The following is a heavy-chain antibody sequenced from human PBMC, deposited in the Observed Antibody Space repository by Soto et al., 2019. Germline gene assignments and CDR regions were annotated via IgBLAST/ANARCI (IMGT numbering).Heavy chain of an antibody. CDR1: GGSFSGYY. CDR2: INHSGST. D-gene: IGHD2-15*01. V-gene: IGHV4-34*01. J-gene: IGHJ6*02. Sequence: QVQLQQWGAGLLKPSETLSLTCAVSGGSFSGYYWSWIRQPPGKGLEWIREINHSGSTNYNPSLKSRVTISVDTSENQFSLKLSSVTAADTAVYYLARGGIVVVVAAPAYYYYYGMDVWGQGTTVTVSS. CDR3: ARGGIVVVVAAPAYYYYYGMDV.